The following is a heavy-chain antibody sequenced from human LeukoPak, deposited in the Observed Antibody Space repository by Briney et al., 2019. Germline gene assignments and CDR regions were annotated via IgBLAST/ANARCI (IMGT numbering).Heavy chain of an antibody. V-gene: IGHV3-33*01. Sequence: PGRSLILSCAASGFTFSSYGMHWVREAPGKGLEWVAVIWFDGSSKHYADSVKGRFTLYRDNYQNTLYLQTSSLRDEDTALYYCARGQPPSYYDMDVWGQGTTVTVPS. J-gene: IGHJ6*02. CDR1: GFTFSSYG. CDR3: ARGQPPSYYDMDV. CDR2: IWFDGSSK. D-gene: IGHD6-13*01.